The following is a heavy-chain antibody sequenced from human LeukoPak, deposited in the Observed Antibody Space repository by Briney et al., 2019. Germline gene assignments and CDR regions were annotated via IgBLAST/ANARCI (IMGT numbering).Heavy chain of an antibody. Sequence: PSQTLSLTCTVSGGSISSGSYYWSWIRQPAGKGLEWIGRIYTSGSTNYNPSLKSRVTISVDTSKNQFSLKLSSVTAADTAVYYCARAPGYYDSSGTPEGPDYWGQGTLVTVSS. CDR2: IYTSGST. V-gene: IGHV4-61*02. J-gene: IGHJ4*02. D-gene: IGHD3-22*01. CDR3: ARAPGYYDSSGTPEGPDY. CDR1: GGSISSGSYY.